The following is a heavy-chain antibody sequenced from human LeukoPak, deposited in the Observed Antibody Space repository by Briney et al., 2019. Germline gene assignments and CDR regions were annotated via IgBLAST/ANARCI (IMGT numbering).Heavy chain of an antibody. CDR2: ISGSGTST. J-gene: IGHJ5*02. D-gene: IGHD1-1*01. Sequence: GGSLIHSCAASGFTFTTSAMNWVRQAPGKGLEWVSGISGSGTSTYYADSVKGRFTISRDNSKNTLYLQMNSLRAEDTAVYYCAKPSWNPESDWIDHWGQGTLVIVSS. CDR1: GFTFTTSA. V-gene: IGHV3-23*01. CDR3: AKPSWNPESDWIDH.